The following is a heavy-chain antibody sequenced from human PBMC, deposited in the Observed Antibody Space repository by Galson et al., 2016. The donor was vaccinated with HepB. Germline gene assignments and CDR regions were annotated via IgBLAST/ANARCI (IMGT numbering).Heavy chain of an antibody. CDR3: AIRLYSSGSFDY. Sequence: QSGAEVKKPGESLRISCMGSGYNFITYWISWVRQMPGKGLEWMGSIDPSDSYTNYSPSFQGHVTISTDRSISTAYLQWSNLKASDTAIYYCAIRLYSSGSFDYWGQGTLVTVSS. D-gene: IGHD6-19*01. J-gene: IGHJ4*02. CDR1: GYNFITYW. V-gene: IGHV5-10-1*01. CDR2: IDPSDSYT.